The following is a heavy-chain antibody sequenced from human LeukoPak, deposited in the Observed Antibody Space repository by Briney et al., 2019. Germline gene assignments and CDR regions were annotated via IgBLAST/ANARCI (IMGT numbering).Heavy chain of an antibody. J-gene: IGHJ4*02. Sequence: SETLSLTCTVSGGSISSYYWSWIRQPAGKGLEWIGYIYYSGSTNYNPSLKSRVTISVDTSKNQFSLKLSSVTAADTAVYYCARGRDSSSWYSPGDYWGQGTLVTVSS. D-gene: IGHD6-13*01. CDR3: ARGRDSSSWYSPGDY. V-gene: IGHV4-59*12. CDR2: IYYSGST. CDR1: GGSISSYY.